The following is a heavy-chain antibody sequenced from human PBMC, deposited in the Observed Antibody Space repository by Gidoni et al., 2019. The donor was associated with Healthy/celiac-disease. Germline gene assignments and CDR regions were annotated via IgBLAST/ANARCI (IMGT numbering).Heavy chain of an antibody. CDR3: ARDRDTNYYDSSGYWAFDP. J-gene: IGHJ5*02. Sequence: QVPLVESGGGVVQPGRSLRLSCAASGFTCSSYGMHWVRQAPGKGVEWVAVIGYNGSNKYYADSVKGRFTISRDNSKNTLYLQMNSPRAEDTAVYYCARDRDTNYYDSSGYWAFDPWGQGTLVTVSS. D-gene: IGHD3-22*01. CDR2: IGYNGSNK. CDR1: GFTCSSYG. V-gene: IGHV3-33*01.